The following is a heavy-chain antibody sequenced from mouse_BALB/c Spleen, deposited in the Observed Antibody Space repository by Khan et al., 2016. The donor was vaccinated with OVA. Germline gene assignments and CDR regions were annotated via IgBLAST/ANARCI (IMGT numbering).Heavy chain of an antibody. V-gene: IGHV5-15*02. CDR2: ISSLANSI. CDR3: ARSWAMDY. CDR1: GFTFSDYG. Sequence: EVELVESGGGLVQPGGSRKLSCAASGFTFSDYGLAWVRQAPGKGPEWAAFISSLANSIYYADTVTGRFTISRENAKNTLYLEMSSLRSEDTAMYYCARSWAMDYWGQGTSVTVSS. J-gene: IGHJ4*01.